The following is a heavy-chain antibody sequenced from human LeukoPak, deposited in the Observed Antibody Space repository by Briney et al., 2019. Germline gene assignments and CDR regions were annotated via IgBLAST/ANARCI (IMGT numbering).Heavy chain of an antibody. CDR1: GFTFSSYA. CDR3: AKRGAEVGATVAPGDY. J-gene: IGHJ4*02. V-gene: IGHV3-23*01. CDR2: ISGSGGST. Sequence: GGSLRLSCAASGFTFSSYAMSWVRQAPGKGLEWVSAISGSGGSTYYADSVKGRFTISRDNSKNTLYLQMNSLRAEDTAVYYCAKRGAEVGATVAPGDYWGQGTLVTVSS. D-gene: IGHD1-26*01.